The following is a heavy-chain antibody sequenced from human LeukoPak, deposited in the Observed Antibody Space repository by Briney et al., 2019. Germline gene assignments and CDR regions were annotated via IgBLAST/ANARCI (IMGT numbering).Heavy chain of an antibody. J-gene: IGHJ6*01. CDR1: GFTFSGFA. CDR3: AKMKGHPLPKYYMDV. D-gene: IGHD1-26*01. V-gene: IGHV3-23*01. CDR2: SSGCGDNT. Sequence: GGSLRLSCTASGFTFSGFAMNWDRLTPGPGLELVSVSSGCGDNTLYADSVKGRFTISRDNSKNTLYLEMNSLRAEDTAIYYCAKMKGHPLPKYYMDVWGQGTTVTVSS.